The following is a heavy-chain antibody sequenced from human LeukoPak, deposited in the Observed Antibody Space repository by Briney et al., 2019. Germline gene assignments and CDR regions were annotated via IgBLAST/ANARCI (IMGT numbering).Heavy chain of an antibody. CDR1: GYSFSSGYY. V-gene: IGHV4-38-2*01. CDR2: MYHSGST. J-gene: IGHJ4*02. CDR3: ASLRYCSGGSCQHFDY. Sequence: SEGLLLTCAVSGYSFSSGYYGACIRQPPGKGLEWIGSMYHSGSTYYNPSLKRRDTISVHTSKHQFSLKLSSVTAADTDVYYCASLRYCSGGSCQHFDYWGQGTLVTVSS. D-gene: IGHD2-15*01.